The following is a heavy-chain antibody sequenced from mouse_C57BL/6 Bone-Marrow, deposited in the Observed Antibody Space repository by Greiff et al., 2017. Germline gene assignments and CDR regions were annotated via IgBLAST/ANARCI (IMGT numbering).Heavy chain of an antibody. CDR2: IDPSDSYT. J-gene: IGHJ2*01. V-gene: IGHV1-50*01. D-gene: IGHD2-5*01. CDR1: GYTFTSYW. CDR3: ARGDYSNYYFDY. Sequence: QVQLQQPGAGLVKPGASLNLSCKASGYTFTSYWMQWVRQRPGQGLEWIGEIDPSDSYTNYPPNIKGLATFTVDTTYRTYYMQLSSLTSEDSAVYYCARGDYSNYYFDYWGQGTTLTVSS.